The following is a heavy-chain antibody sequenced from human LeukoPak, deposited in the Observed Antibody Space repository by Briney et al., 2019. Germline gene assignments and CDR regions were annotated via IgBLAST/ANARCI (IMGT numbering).Heavy chain of an antibody. CDR2: INTNTGNP. D-gene: IGHD2-15*01. V-gene: IGHV7-4-1*02. J-gene: IGHJ6*02. CDR1: GYTFTSYA. CDR3: ARDLVVVVVAATHRDYYYGMDV. Sequence: ASVKVSSKASGYTFTSYAMNWVRQAPGQGLEWMGWINTNTGNPTYAQGFTGRFVFSLDTSVSTAYLQISSLKAEDTAVYYCARDLVVVVVAATHRDYYYGMDVWGQGTTVTVSS.